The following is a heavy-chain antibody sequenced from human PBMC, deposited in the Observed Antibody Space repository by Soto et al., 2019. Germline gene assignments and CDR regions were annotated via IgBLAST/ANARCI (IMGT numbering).Heavy chain of an antibody. D-gene: IGHD6-19*01. J-gene: IGHJ4*02. CDR1: GFTFSSYA. Sequence: QVQLVESGGGVVQPGRSLRLSCAASGFTFSSYAMHWVRQAPGKGLEWVAVISYDGSNKYYADSVKGRFTISRDNSKNTLYLQMNSLRAEDTAVYYCARGSGPFDYWGQGTLVTVSS. CDR3: ARGSGPFDY. V-gene: IGHV3-30-3*01. CDR2: ISYDGSNK.